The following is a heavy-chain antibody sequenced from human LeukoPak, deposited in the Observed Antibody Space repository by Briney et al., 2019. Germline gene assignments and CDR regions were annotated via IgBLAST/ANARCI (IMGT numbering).Heavy chain of an antibody. CDR3: TIQCSGSSCRLPDV. V-gene: IGHV3-23*01. Sequence: GGSLRLSCAASGFSFRNYPMSWVRQAPAKGVEWVSTISESGSNTHYAASVKGRFTISRDDSKNTLYVQMNSLRVEDTAIYYCTIQCSGSSCRLPDVRGQGTTVTVSS. CDR2: ISESGSNT. D-gene: IGHD2-15*01. CDR1: GFSFRNYP. J-gene: IGHJ6*02.